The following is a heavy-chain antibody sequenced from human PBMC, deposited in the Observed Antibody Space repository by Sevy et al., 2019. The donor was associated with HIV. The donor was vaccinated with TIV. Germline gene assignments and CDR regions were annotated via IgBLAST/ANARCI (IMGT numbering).Heavy chain of an antibody. CDR2: INEDGSEK. V-gene: IGHV3-7*01. Sequence: GGSLRLSCAASGFTFSNYWMTWVRQAPGKGLEWVANINEDGSEKNYVDSVKGRFTISRDNAKNSLYLQMNSLRVDDTALYYCVREGLGGFSYSLDCWGQGTLVTVSS. J-gene: IGHJ4*02. D-gene: IGHD5-18*01. CDR1: GFTFSNYW. CDR3: VREGLGGFSYSLDC.